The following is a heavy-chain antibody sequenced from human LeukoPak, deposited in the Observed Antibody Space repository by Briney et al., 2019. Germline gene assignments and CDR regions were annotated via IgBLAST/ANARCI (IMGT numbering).Heavy chain of an antibody. CDR2: ISGSGGST. CDR3: AKDLVVGHTRNYFDY. J-gene: IGHJ4*02. V-gene: IGHV3-23*01. Sequence: PGGSLRLSCAASGFTFSSYGMGWVRQAPGKGLEWVSTISGSGGSTYYADSVKGRFTISRDNSKNTLYLQMNSLRAEDTAVYYCAKDLVVGHTRNYFDYWGQGTLVTVSS. D-gene: IGHD3-22*01. CDR1: GFTFSSYG.